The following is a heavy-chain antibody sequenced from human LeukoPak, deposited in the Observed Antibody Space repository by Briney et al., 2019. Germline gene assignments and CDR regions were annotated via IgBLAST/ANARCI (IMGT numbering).Heavy chain of an antibody. V-gene: IGHV3-30*04. CDR3: AKNNDYGGSYWYFDL. CDR1: GFTFTNYA. Sequence: GGSLRLSCAASGFTFTNYAMHWVRQAPGKGLEWVAVISYDETNKYYEDSVKGRFTISRDSSKNTLYLQMSSLRDEYTAVYYCAKNNDYGGSYWYFDLWGRGTLVTVSS. CDR2: ISYDETNK. J-gene: IGHJ2*01. D-gene: IGHD4-23*01.